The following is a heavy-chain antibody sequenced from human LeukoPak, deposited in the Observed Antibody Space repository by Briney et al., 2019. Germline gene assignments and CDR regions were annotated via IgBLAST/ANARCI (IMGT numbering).Heavy chain of an antibody. V-gene: IGHV3-7*01. Sequence: GGSLRLTCVASGFIFGTYWMSWVRQAPGKGLEWVANIKEDGTESHYVDSVKGRFTISRDNAENSLYLQMNSLRAEDTAVYFCAKAGLLWFGESWMDVWGQGTTVTVSS. CDR2: IKEDGTES. CDR1: GFIFGTYW. J-gene: IGHJ6*02. D-gene: IGHD3-10*01. CDR3: AKAGLLWFGESWMDV.